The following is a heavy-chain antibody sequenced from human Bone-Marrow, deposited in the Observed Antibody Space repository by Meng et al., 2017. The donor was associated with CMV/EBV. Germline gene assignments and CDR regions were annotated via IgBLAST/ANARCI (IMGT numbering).Heavy chain of an antibody. D-gene: IGHD6-19*01. CDR1: GGSISSSSDY. Sequence: QLPLQASGPGLVKPSATLSLTCTVSGGSISSSSDYWGWIRQPPGKGLEWIGSIYYSGSTNYNPSLKSRVTISVDTSKNQFSLKLSSVTAADTAVYYCARESGWLVPFDYWGQGTLVTVSS. V-gene: IGHV4-39*07. CDR2: IYYSGST. CDR3: ARESGWLVPFDY. J-gene: IGHJ4*02.